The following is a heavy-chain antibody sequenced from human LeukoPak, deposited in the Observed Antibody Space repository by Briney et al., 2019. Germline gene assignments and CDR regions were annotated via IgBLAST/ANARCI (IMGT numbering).Heavy chain of an antibody. CDR3: ARDRYRYYYDSSGYYY. CDR2: INHSGST. V-gene: IGHV4-34*01. J-gene: IGHJ4*02. D-gene: IGHD3-22*01. CDR1: GGSFSGYY. Sequence: SETLSLTCAVYGGSFSGYYWSWIRQPPGKGLEWIGEINHSGSTNYNPSLKSRVTISVDTSKNQFSLKLSSVTAADTAVYYCARDRYRYYYDSSGYYYWGQGTLATVSS.